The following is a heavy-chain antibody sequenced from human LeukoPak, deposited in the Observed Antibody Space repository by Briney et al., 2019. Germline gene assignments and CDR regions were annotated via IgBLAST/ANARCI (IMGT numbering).Heavy chain of an antibody. CDR3: AKGPRLHSGYHPDY. V-gene: IGHV3-23*01. CDR2: VTGSDDET. CDR1: GFTFSNTA. Sequence: GGSLSLSCAASGFTFSNTALIWVRQAPGTGLERVSTVTGSDDETYYADSVEGRFAISRDYSKRTLLLQMNSLRVEDTAIYFCAKGPRLHSGYHPDYWGQGTLVTVSS. J-gene: IGHJ4*02. D-gene: IGHD3-22*01.